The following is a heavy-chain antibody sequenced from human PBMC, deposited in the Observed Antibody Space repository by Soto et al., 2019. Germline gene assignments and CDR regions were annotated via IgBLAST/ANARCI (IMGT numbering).Heavy chain of an antibody. CDR1: GFSLSTSGVG. V-gene: IGHV2-5*02. CDR2: IYWDDDK. CDR3: AHMSQQLAVEH. Sequence: QITLKESGPTLVKPTQTLTLTCTFSGFSLSTSGVGVGWIRQPPGKALEWLALIYWDDDKRYSPSLKTRLTITKDTSKNHVVLTMTNTDPVDTATYFCAHMSQQLAVEHWGQGTLVTVSS. J-gene: IGHJ4*02.